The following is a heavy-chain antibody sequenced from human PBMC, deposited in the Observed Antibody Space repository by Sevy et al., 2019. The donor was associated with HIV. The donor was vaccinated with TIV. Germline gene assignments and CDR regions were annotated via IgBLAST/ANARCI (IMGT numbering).Heavy chain of an antibody. CDR3: ANAYSGSYSHSYLYALDV. Sequence: GGSLRLSCTGSGFSFSYYGIHWVRQAPGKGLDWVALISHDGINEYYADSVKGRFTISRDNYRNTVYLEMNSLRNEDTAIYFCANAYSGSYSHSYLYALDVWGQGTTVTVSS. CDR2: ISHDGINE. CDR1: GFSFSYYG. V-gene: IGHV3-30*18. J-gene: IGHJ6*02. D-gene: IGHD1-26*01.